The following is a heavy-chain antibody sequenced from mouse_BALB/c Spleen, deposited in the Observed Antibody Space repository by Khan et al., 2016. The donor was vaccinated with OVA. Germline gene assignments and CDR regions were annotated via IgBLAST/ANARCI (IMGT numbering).Heavy chain of an antibody. D-gene: IGHD2-4*01. CDR1: GYSITSDYA. Sequence: VQLQQSGPGLVKPSQSLSLTCTVTGYSITSDYAWNWIRQFPGNQLEWMGYINYSGNTNFNPPLKSRTSITRDTSKTQFFLHLNSVTTEDTATYFCARKDYYDYDALDYWGQGTLVTVSA. J-gene: IGHJ3*01. CDR2: INYSGNT. CDR3: ARKDYYDYDALDY. V-gene: IGHV3-2*02.